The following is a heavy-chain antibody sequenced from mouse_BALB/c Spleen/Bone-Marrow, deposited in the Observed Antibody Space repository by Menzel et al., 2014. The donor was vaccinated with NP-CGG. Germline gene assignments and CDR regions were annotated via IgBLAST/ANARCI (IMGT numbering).Heavy chain of an antibody. D-gene: IGHD2-3*01. CDR2: IRNKTNGYTT. V-gene: IGHV7-3*02. CDR1: GFTFXDYY. Sequence: EVQLVESGGGLVQPGGSLRLSCATSGFTFXDYYMSWVRQPPGKALEWLGFIRNKTNGYTTEYSASVKGRFTISRDNSQSILYPQMNTLRAEDSATYYCARYDVYYYFDYWGQGTTLTVSS. J-gene: IGHJ2*01. CDR3: ARYDVYYYFDY.